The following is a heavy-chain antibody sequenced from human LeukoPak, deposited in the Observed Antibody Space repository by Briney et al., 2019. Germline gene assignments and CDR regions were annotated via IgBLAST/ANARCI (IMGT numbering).Heavy chain of an antibody. CDR2: MNPNSGNT. D-gene: IGHD5-12*01. V-gene: IGHV1-8*01. Sequence: ASVKVSCKASGYTFTSYDINWVRQATGQGLEWMGWMNPNSGNTGCAQKFQGRVTMTRNTSISTAYMELSSLRSEDTAVYYCARYLASGYDYSYWGQGTLVTVSS. CDR3: ARYLASGYDYSY. CDR1: GYTFTSYD. J-gene: IGHJ4*02.